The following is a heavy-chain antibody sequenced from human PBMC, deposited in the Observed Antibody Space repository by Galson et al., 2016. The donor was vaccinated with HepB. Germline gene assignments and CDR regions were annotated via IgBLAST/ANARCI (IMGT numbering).Heavy chain of an antibody. V-gene: IGHV1-2*02. CDR3: ARVPGVYYGMDV. Sequence: SVKVSCKASGYTFTDCYIHWVRQAPGQGLEWMGWINPKSGGTNYEQRFQGRVTVSRDTSISTAYMKLTRLTSDDTAVYYCARVPGVYYGMDVWGHGTTVTVSS. CDR2: INPKSGGT. CDR1: GYTFTDCY. D-gene: IGHD7-27*01. J-gene: IGHJ6*02.